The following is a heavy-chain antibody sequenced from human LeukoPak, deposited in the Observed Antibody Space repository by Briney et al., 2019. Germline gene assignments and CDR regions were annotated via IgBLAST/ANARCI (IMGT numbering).Heavy chain of an antibody. J-gene: IGHJ4*02. CDR1: GGSIISSY. D-gene: IGHD7-27*01. CDR3: AKIPGDRPDD. CDR2: MYNSGRTT. V-gene: IGHV4-59*03. Sequence: SETLSLTCTVSGGSIISSYWTWIRQPPGKGLEWIGYMYNSGRTTNYNPSLKSRATISMDTSKTQFSLHLTSVTAADTAIYYCAKIPGDRPDDWGQGTLVTVS.